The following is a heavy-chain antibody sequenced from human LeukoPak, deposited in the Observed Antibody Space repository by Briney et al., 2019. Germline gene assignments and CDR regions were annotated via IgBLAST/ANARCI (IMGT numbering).Heavy chain of an antibody. Sequence: GGSLRLSCAASGFTFTSYSMHWVRQAPGKGLEWVAVISYGIYSKYYADSVRGRFTISRDNSENTLYLQMNSLRGEDTAVYYCARDAWSVRSYFDYWGQGTLVTVSS. V-gene: IGHV3-30*04. CDR1: GFTFTSYS. D-gene: IGHD2-8*01. J-gene: IGHJ4*02. CDR2: ISYGIYSK. CDR3: ARDAWSVRSYFDY.